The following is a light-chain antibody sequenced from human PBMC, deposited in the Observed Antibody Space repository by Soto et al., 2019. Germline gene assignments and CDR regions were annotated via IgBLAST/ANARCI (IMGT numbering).Light chain of an antibody. Sequence: EIVLTQSPATLSLSPGERDTLSCRASQSLSSYLAWYQQKPGQAPRLLIYDASNRAAGIPARFRGSGSGADFTLTISSLEPEDFAIYYCQQRYNWPLTFGGGTKVEIK. CDR1: QSLSSY. CDR3: QQRYNWPLT. CDR2: DAS. J-gene: IGKJ4*01. V-gene: IGKV3-11*01.